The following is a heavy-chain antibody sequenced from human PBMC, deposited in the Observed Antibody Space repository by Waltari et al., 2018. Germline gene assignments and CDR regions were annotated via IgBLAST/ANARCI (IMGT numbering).Heavy chain of an antibody. V-gene: IGHV3-30-3*01. CDR3: ARGGGYCSSTSCYSVQADYDMDV. J-gene: IGHJ6*02. CDR1: GFTFSSYA. D-gene: IGHD2-2*01. CDR2: ISYDGSNK. Sequence: QVQLVESGGGVVQPGRSLRLSCAASGFTFSSYAMHWVRQAPGKGLEWVAVISYDGSNKYYADSVKGRFTISRDNSKTTLYLQRNSLRAEDTAVYYCARGGGYCSSTSCYSVQADYDMDVWGQGTTVTVSS.